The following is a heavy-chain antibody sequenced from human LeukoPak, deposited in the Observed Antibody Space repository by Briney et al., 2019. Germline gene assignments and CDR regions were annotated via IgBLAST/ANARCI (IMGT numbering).Heavy chain of an antibody. Sequence: NPGGSLRLSCAASGFTFSSYSMNWVRQAPGKGLEWVSSISSSSSYIYYADSVKGRFTISRDNAKNSLYLQMNSLRAEDTAVYYCARRYNWNYEFDYWGQGTLVTVSS. V-gene: IGHV3-21*01. CDR3: ARRYNWNYEFDY. D-gene: IGHD1-7*01. J-gene: IGHJ4*02. CDR1: GFTFSSYS. CDR2: ISSSSSYI.